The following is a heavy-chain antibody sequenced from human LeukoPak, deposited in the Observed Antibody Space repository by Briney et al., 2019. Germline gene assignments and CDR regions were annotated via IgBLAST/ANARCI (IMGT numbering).Heavy chain of an antibody. CDR1: GFTVSTNY. CDR2: IYSGGST. Sequence: GRSLRLSCAASGFTVSTNYMTWVRQAPGKGLEWVSVIYSGGSTYYADSVKGRFTISRDNSKNTLYLQMNSLRAEDTAVYYCARDLGPGEGSDYWGQGTLVIVSS. V-gene: IGHV3-53*01. J-gene: IGHJ4*02. D-gene: IGHD7-27*01. CDR3: ARDLGPGEGSDY.